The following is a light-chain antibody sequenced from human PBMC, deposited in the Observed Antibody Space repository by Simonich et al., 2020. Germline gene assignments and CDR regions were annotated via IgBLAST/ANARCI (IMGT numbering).Light chain of an antibody. Sequence: QSALTQPVSVSGSPGQSITISCTGTSSDVGNYNLVSWYQQHPGKAPKLMLYEGSKRPSGVSNRFAGSKSGNTASLTISGLQAEDEADYYCCSYAGSSTLVFGGGTKLTVL. J-gene: IGLJ2*01. V-gene: IGLV2-23*01. CDR3: CSYAGSSTLV. CDR2: EGS. CDR1: SSDVGNYNL.